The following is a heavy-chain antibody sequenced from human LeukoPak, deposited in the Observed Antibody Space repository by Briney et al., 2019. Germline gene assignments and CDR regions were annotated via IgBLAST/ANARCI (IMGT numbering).Heavy chain of an antibody. J-gene: IGHJ5*02. CDR3: AKDSSGWYRGNWFDP. Sequence: GGSLRLSCAASGFTFSSYAMSWVRQAPGKGLEWVSAISGSGGSTYYADSVKGRFTISRDNSKNTLYLQMNSLRAEDTAVYYCAKDSSGWYRGNWFDPWGQGTLVTVSS. CDR1: GFTFSSYA. CDR2: ISGSGGST. D-gene: IGHD6-19*01. V-gene: IGHV3-23*01.